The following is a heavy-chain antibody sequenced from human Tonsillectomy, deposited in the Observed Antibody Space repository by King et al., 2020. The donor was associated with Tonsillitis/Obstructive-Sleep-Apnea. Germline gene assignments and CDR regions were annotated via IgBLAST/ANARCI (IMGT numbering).Heavy chain of an antibody. J-gene: IGHJ3*01. CDR2: IAPSGGST. Sequence: VQLVESGTEVKKPGASVKVSCTASGYSFTNYYIHWVRQAPGQGLEWMGIIAPSGGSTSYAQNFEGRVTMTGDTSTSTVYMELGSLTSEDTAVYYCARETATLDAFDVGGQGTMVSVSS. CDR1: GYSFTNYY. V-gene: IGHV1-46*01. CDR3: ARETATLDAFDV.